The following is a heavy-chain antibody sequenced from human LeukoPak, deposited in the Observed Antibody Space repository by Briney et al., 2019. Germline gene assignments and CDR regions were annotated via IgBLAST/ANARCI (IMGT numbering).Heavy chain of an antibody. Sequence: SETLSLTCTVSGGSISSYSWSWIRQPPGKGLEWIGYIYHSGSTYYNPSLKSRVTISVDRSKNQFSLKLSSVTAADTAVYYCAGYVDKVLREGYYGMDVWGQGTTVTVSS. CDR3: AGYVDKVLREGYYGMDV. CDR1: GGSISSYS. V-gene: IGHV4-30-2*01. CDR2: IYHSGST. J-gene: IGHJ6*02. D-gene: IGHD5-12*01.